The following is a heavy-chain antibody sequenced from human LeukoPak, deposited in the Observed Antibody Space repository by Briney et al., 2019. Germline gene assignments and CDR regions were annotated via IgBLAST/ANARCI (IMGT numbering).Heavy chain of an antibody. Sequence: ASVKVSCKASGYTFTSYYIHWVRQAPGQGLEWMGIINPSGGSTSYAQKFQGRVTMTRDTSTSTVYMELSSLRSEDTAVYYCARDTGELLPFDYWGQGTLVTVSS. CDR2: INPSGGST. J-gene: IGHJ4*02. CDR3: ARDTGELLPFDY. V-gene: IGHV1-46*01. D-gene: IGHD1-26*01. CDR1: GYTFTSYY.